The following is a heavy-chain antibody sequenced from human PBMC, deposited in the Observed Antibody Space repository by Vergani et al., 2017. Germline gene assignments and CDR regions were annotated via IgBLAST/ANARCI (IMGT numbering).Heavy chain of an antibody. V-gene: IGHV4-39*07. CDR1: GGSISSSSYY. CDR3: VREEGSSGYHPPHWFDP. D-gene: IGHD3-22*01. Sequence: QLQLQESGPGLVKPSETLSLTCTVSGGSISSSSYYWGWLRQPPGKGLEWIGSIYYSGSTYYHPSLKGRVTISVDTSKNQFSLKLSSVTAADTAVYYCVREEGSSGYHPPHWFDPWGQGTLVTVSS. J-gene: IGHJ5*02. CDR2: IYYSGST.